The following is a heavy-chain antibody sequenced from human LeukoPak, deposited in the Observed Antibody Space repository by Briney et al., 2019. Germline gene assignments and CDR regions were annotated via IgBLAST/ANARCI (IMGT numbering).Heavy chain of an antibody. CDR3: ARTRHCSTTSCENGPSYYYYYYYMDV. CDR1: GYTFTSYG. CDR2: ISAYNGNT. J-gene: IGHJ6*03. D-gene: IGHD2-2*01. V-gene: IGHV1-18*01. Sequence: ASVKVSCKASGYTFTSYGISWVRQAPGQGLEWMGWISAYNGNTSYAQKLQGRVIMTTDTSTTTAYMELRSLRSDDTAVYYCARTRHCSTTSCENGPSYYYYYYYMDVWGKGTTVTVSS.